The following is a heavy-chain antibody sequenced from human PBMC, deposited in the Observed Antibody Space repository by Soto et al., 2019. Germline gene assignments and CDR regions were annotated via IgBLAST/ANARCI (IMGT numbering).Heavy chain of an antibody. V-gene: IGHV1-69*01. CDR2: IIPIFGTA. CDR3: AREVLDTVMVTDYYYYGIDV. J-gene: IGHJ6*02. CDR1: GGTFSSYA. D-gene: IGHD5-18*01. Sequence: QVQLVQSGAEVKKPGSSVKVSCKASGGTFSSYAISWVRQAPGQGLEWMGGIIPIFGTANYAQEFQGRVTITADESTSTAYMELSSLRSEDTAVYYCAREVLDTVMVTDYYYYGIDVWGQGTTVTVSS.